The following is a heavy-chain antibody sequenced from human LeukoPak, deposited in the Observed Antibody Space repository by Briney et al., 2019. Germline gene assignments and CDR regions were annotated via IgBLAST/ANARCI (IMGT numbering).Heavy chain of an antibody. CDR3: ARSRSYGYYYGMDV. CDR2: IIPIFGTA. V-gene: IGHV1-69*13. J-gene: IGHJ6*04. CDR1: GGTFSSYA. D-gene: IGHD5-18*01. Sequence: ASVKVSCKASGGTFSSYAISWVRQAPGQGLEWMGGIIPIFGTANYAQKFQGRVTNTADESTSTAYMELSSLRSEDTAVYYCARSRSYGYYYGMDVWGKGTTVTVSS.